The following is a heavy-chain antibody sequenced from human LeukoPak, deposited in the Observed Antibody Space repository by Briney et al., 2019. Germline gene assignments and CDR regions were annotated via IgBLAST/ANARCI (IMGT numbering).Heavy chain of an antibody. CDR2: INHSGST. CDR3: ARHVVSSGYYGYNWFDP. V-gene: IGHV4-39*01. Sequence: SETLSLTCTVSGGSISGSTSYWGWIRQSPGKGLEWIGEINHSGSTNYNPSLKSRVTISVDTSKNQFSLKLSSVTAADTAVYYCARHVVSSGYYGYNWFDPWGQGTLVTVSS. D-gene: IGHD3-22*01. CDR1: GGSISGSTSY. J-gene: IGHJ5*02.